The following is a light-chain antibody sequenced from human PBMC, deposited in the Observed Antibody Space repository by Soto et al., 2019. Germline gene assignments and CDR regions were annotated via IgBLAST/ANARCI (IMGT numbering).Light chain of an antibody. CDR1: QSIDRW. CDR2: DAT. V-gene: IGKV1-5*01. J-gene: IGKJ2*03. CDR3: QQYNSYSLS. Sequence: DIPMTQSPSTLSASVGDRVTITCRASQSIDRWLAWYQQKPGKAPKVLIWDATTLHRGVPSRFSGSRSGTEFNFTITDLQPDDFATYYCQQYNSYSLSFGQGTKLEV.